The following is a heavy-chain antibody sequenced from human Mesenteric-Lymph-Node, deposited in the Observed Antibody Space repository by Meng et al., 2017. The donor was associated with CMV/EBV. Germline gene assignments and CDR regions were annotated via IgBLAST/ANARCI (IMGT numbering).Heavy chain of an antibody. D-gene: IGHD1-26*01. V-gene: IGHV3-23*01. CDR1: GFTFSSYA. CDR3: AKGGVGATGGFDY. CDR2: ISGSGGRT. Sequence: GESLKISCAASGFTFSSYAMSWVRQAPGRGLEWVSVISGSGGRTYYADSVKGRFTISRDNSKNTLYLEMNSLRDEDTAVYYCAKGGVGATGGFDYWGQGTLVTVSS. J-gene: IGHJ4*02.